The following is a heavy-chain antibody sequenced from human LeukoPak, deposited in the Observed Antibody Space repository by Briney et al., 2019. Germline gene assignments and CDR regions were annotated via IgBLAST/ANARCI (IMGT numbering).Heavy chain of an antibody. Sequence: GGSLRLSCAASGFTFTTYWMHWVRQAPGKGLVWVSRIIRDGSHTDYAGSVEGRFTISRDNARNTLYLQMNSLRAEDTAIYYCVRDGDAYNFDYWGRGTLVTVSS. CDR1: GFTFTTYW. J-gene: IGHJ4*02. CDR2: IIRDGSHT. V-gene: IGHV3-74*01. CDR3: VRDGDAYNFDY. D-gene: IGHD5-24*01.